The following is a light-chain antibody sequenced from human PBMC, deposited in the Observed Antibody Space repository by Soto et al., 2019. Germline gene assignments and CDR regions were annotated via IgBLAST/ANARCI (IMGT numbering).Light chain of an antibody. CDR3: QQSYGTPWT. CDR1: QRISNF. Sequence: DIQMTQSPSSLSASVGDRVTITCRASQRISNFLNWYLQKPGQAPKLLIFDASNLQSGVPSRFSGSGSGTDFTLTISTLQPEDFATYYCQQSYGTPWTFGQGTEV. CDR2: DAS. J-gene: IGKJ1*01. V-gene: IGKV1-39*01.